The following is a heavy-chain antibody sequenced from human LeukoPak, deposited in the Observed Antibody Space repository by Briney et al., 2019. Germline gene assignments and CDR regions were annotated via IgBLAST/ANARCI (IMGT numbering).Heavy chain of an antibody. CDR2: ISSSGSTI. CDR3: AKHLGYSTSSGIDY. V-gene: IGHV3-48*03. D-gene: IGHD6-6*01. J-gene: IGHJ4*02. CDR1: GFTFSSYE. Sequence: HSGGSLRLSCAASGFTFSSYEMNWVRQAPGKGLEWVSYISSSGSTIYYADSVKGRFTISRDNSKNTLYLQMNSLRADDTAVYYCAKHLGYSTSSGIDYWGQGTLVTVSS.